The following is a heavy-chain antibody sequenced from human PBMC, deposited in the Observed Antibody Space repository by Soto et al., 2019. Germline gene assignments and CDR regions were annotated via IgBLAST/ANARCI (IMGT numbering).Heavy chain of an antibody. J-gene: IGHJ4*02. CDR3: ARRNSLIVEVTADQYCFDF. CDR1: GGTFSKYA. CDR2: IIPIFRTA. D-gene: IGHD2-21*02. V-gene: IGHV1-69*01. Sequence: QEQLVQSGAEVKKPGSSVKVSCKASGGTFSKYAISWVRQAPGQGLEWMGGIIPIFRTAKYAQKFQGRVTISADESTNTAYMELRSLTSDDAAVYFCARRNSLIVEVTADQYCFDFWGQGTRVSVSS.